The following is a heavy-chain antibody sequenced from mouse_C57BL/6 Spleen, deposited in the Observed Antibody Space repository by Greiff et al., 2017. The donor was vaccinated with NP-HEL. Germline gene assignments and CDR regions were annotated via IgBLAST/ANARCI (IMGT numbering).Heavy chain of an antibody. CDR2: IDPSDSYT. CDR1: GYTFTSYW. CDR3: AKALGYGSSYGYFDV. V-gene: IGHV1-69*01. Sequence: QVQLQQSGAELVMPGASVKLSCKASGYTFTSYWMHWVKQRPGQGLEWIGEIDPSDSYTNYNQKFKGKSTLTVEKSSSTAYMQLSSLTSEDSAVYYCAKALGYGSSYGYFDVWGTGTTVTVSS. D-gene: IGHD1-1*01. J-gene: IGHJ1*03.